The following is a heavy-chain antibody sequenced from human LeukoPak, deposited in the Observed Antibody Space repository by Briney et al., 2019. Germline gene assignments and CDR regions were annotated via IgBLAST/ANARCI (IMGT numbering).Heavy chain of an antibody. Sequence: PGGSLRLSCAASGFTFSSYAMHWVRQAPGKGLEWVAVISYDGSNKYYADSVKGRFTISRDNSKNTLYLQMNSLRAEDTAVYYCARDGSGSYSYYYYYYMDVWGKGTTVTISS. V-gene: IGHV3-30*04. CDR3: ARDGSGSYSYYYYYYMDV. CDR1: GFTFSSYA. CDR2: ISYDGSNK. J-gene: IGHJ6*03. D-gene: IGHD3-10*01.